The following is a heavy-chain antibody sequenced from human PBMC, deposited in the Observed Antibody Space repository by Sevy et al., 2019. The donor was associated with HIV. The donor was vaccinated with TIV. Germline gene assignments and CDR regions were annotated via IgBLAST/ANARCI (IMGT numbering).Heavy chain of an antibody. V-gene: IGHV3-23*01. CDR1: RFTFSTYA. CDR3: VKEAPGYNYDTSGSFDY. D-gene: IGHD3-22*01. CDR2: ITGSGGTT. Sequence: GESLKISCAASRFTFSTYAMSWVRQAPGKGLEWVSAITGSGGTTYYVVSVRGRFTISRDNSKNTLYLQMNSLRADDTAVYYCVKEAPGYNYDTSGSFDYWGQGTPVTVSS. J-gene: IGHJ4*02.